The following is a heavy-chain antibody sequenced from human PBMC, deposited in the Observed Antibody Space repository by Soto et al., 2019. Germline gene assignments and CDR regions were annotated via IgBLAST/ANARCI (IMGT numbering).Heavy chain of an antibody. V-gene: IGHV1-69*01. D-gene: IGHD2-2*01. CDR2: IIPIPGTA. Sequence: QVQLVQSGAEVKKPGSSVKVSCKASGGTFGSYAISWVRQAPGQGLEWMGGIIPIPGTANYAQKFQGRVTIAADEATSRAYMKLSSLRSEDTAVYYCARVKGSSTSLEIYYYYYYGMDVWGQGTTVTVSS. CDR3: ARVKGSSTSLEIYYYYYYGMDV. CDR1: GGTFGSYA. J-gene: IGHJ6*02.